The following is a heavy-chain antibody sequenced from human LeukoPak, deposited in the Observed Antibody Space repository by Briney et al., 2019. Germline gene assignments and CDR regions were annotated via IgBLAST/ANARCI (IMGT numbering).Heavy chain of an antibody. D-gene: IGHD4-11*01. CDR3: ARDYSDYDHYYGMDV. CDR2: ISSSSSYI. CDR1: GFTFSSYS. V-gene: IGHV3-21*01. Sequence: PGGSLRLSCAASGFTFSSYSMNWVRQAPGKGLEWVSSISSSSSYIYYADSVKGRFTISRDNAKNSLYLQMNSLRAEDTAVYYCARDYSDYDHYYGMDVWGQGTTVTVSS. J-gene: IGHJ6*02.